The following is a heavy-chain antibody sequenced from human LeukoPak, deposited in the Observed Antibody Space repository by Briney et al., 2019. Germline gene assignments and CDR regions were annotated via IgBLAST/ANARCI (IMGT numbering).Heavy chain of an antibody. CDR1: GFTFSSYW. J-gene: IGHJ6*02. Sequence: AGGSLRLSCAASGFTFSSYWMSWVRQAPGKGLEWVANIKQDGSEKYYVDSVKGRFTISRDNAKNSLYLQMNSLRAEDTAVYYCARSPRDYYYYGMDVWGQGTTVTVSS. CDR3: ARSPRDYYYYGMDV. V-gene: IGHV3-7*01. CDR2: IKQDGSEK.